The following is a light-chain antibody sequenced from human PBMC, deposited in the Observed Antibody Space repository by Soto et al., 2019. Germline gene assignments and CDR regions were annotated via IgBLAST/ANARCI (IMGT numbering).Light chain of an antibody. Sequence: QSALTQPASVSGSPGQSITISCTGTSSDVDTYKYVSWYQRHPGKAPKLMIYEVSYRPSGVSDRFSGSKSGNTASLTISGLQAEDEADYYCCSYAGSTTRVQFGGGTQLTVL. J-gene: IGLJ2*01. V-gene: IGLV2-14*01. CDR3: CSYAGSTTRVQ. CDR2: EVS. CDR1: SSDVDTYKY.